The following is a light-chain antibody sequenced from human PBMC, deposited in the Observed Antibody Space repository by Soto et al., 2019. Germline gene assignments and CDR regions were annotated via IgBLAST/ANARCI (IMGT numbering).Light chain of an antibody. Sequence: QSVLTQPPSASGSPGQSVTISCTGTSSDVGRYNYVSWYQQHPGKAPKLMIYEVNKRPSGVPDRFSGSKSGNTASLTVSGLQAEDEADYYCSSYAGSNNFGVFGTGTRSPS. CDR3: SSYAGSNNFGV. J-gene: IGLJ1*01. CDR2: EVN. V-gene: IGLV2-8*01. CDR1: SSDVGRYNY.